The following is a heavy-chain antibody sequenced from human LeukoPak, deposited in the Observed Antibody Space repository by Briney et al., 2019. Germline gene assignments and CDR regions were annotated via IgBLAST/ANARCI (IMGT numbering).Heavy chain of an antibody. J-gene: IGHJ4*02. D-gene: IGHD6-19*01. CDR2: VYYSAST. Sequence: KPSETLSLTCTVSGGSLGSYYWSWIRQAPGKGLEWIGYVYYSASTDYSPSLKSRVTISVDTSKNQFSLKLNSVIAADTAVYYCAREDSSGWFDYWGQGTLVTVSS. CDR3: AREDSSGWFDY. CDR1: GGSLGSYY. V-gene: IGHV4-59*01.